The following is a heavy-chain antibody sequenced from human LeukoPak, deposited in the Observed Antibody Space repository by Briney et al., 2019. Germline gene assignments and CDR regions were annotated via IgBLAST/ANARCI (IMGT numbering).Heavy chain of an antibody. CDR1: GFTFSSYS. CDR3: ARDYRSSSGWTVDY. V-gene: IGHV3-21*01. J-gene: IGHJ4*02. CDR2: ISSSSSYI. D-gene: IGHD6-19*01. Sequence: GGSLRLSCAASGFTFSSYSMNWVRQAPGKGLEWVSSISSSSSYIYYADSVKGRFTISRDNAKNSLYLQTNSLRDEDTAVYYCARDYRSSSGWTVDYWGQGTLVTVSS.